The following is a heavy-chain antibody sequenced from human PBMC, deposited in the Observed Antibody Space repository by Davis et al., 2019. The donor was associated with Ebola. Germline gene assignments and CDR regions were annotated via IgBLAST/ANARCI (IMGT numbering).Heavy chain of an antibody. CDR3: AAEDYNDGTCCSCDY. CDR1: GFRFTNSA. V-gene: IGHV1-58*01. J-gene: IGHJ4*02. Sequence: SVKVSCKTSGFRFTNSAVQWVRQAPGERLEWIGWIIVASGNTKYAQNLQGRLTITTDTSTGTAYMELSSLTTEDTAVYYCAAEDYNDGTCCSCDYWGQGTLVTVSS. D-gene: IGHD2-15*01. CDR2: IIVASGNT.